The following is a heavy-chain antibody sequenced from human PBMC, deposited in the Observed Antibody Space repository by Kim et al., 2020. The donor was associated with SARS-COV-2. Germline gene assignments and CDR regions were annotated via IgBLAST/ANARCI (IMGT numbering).Heavy chain of an antibody. J-gene: IGHJ6*02. Sequence: GGSLRLSCVASGFSFSNYGMHWVRQAPGKGLEWVAIIWYDGNRKFYADSVKRRFLISRDNSNNTLNLEMNSLRAEDTAVYYCARDGSGMARGRRMDVWGQGTTVTVSS. V-gene: IGHV3-33*01. CDR1: GFSFSNYG. CDR3: ARDGSGMARGRRMDV. CDR2: IWYDGNRK. D-gene: IGHD3-10*01.